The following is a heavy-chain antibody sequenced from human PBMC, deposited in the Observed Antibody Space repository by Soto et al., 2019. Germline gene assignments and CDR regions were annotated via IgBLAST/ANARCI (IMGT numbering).Heavy chain of an antibody. CDR3: ARVFEMATIAFDY. Sequence: GGSLRLSCAASGFTFSSYAMHWVRQAPGKGLEWVAVISYDGSNKYYADSVKGRFTISRDNSKNTLYLQMNSLRAEDTAVYYCARVFEMATIAFDYWGQGTLVTVSS. CDR2: ISYDGSNK. V-gene: IGHV3-30-3*01. CDR1: GFTFSSYA. D-gene: IGHD5-12*01. J-gene: IGHJ4*02.